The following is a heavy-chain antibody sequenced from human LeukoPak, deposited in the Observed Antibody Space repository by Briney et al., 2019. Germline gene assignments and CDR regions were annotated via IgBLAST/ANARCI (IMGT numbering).Heavy chain of an antibody. Sequence: TPGGSLRLSCAASGFTFSSYWMNWVRQAPGKGLEWVSSISSSSSYIHSADSVRGRFTISRDNAKNSLFLQMNSLRAEDTAVYYCARDEWGDAFDIWGQGTMVTVFS. V-gene: IGHV3-21*01. CDR2: ISSSSSYI. D-gene: IGHD1-26*01. CDR3: ARDEWGDAFDI. CDR1: GFTFSSYW. J-gene: IGHJ3*02.